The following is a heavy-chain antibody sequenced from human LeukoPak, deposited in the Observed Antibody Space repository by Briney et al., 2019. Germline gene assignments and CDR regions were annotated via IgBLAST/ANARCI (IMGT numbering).Heavy chain of an antibody. D-gene: IGHD2-21*01. Sequence: PGGSLRLFCVGSGFTFRSHAMSWVRQAPEKGLEFVSGIYENGGTTYYADSVKGRFSISRDNSKNTLYLQMDSLRGEDTAVYYCAKDFRIGYSAHYYWGQGALVTVSS. V-gene: IGHV3-23*01. CDR1: GFTFRSHA. J-gene: IGHJ4*02. CDR3: AKDFRIGYSAHYY. CDR2: IYENGGTT.